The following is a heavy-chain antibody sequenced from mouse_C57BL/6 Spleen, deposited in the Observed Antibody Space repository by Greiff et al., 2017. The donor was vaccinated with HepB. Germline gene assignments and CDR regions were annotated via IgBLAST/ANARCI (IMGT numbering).Heavy chain of an antibody. CDR1: GYAFSSSW. CDR3: ARISSYYFDY. J-gene: IGHJ2*01. D-gene: IGHD1-1*01. CDR2: IYPGDGDT. Sequence: VKLMESGPELVKPGASVKISCKASGYAFSSSWMNWVKQRPGKGLEWIGRIYPGDGDTNYNGKFKGKATLTADKSSSTAYMQLSSLTSEDSAVYFCARISSYYFDYWGQGTTLTVSS. V-gene: IGHV1-82*01.